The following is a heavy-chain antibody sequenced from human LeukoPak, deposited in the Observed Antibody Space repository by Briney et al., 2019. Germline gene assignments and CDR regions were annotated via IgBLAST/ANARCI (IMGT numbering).Heavy chain of an antibody. D-gene: IGHD3-22*01. CDR3: ARNFDSYSAFDI. J-gene: IGHJ3*02. CDR2: IYYTGNT. CDR1: GGSISSGDYY. V-gene: IGHV4-31*03. Sequence: AQTLSLTCTVSGGSISSGDYYWSWIRQHPGKGLEWLGYIYYTGNTYYNPSLKSRVTISADTSKNQFSLKLSSVTAADTAVYYCARNFDSYSAFDIWGQGTRGSLSS.